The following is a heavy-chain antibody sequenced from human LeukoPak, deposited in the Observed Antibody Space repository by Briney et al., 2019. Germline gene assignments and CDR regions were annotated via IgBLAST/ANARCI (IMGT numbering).Heavy chain of an antibody. D-gene: IGHD3-10*01. J-gene: IGHJ4*02. CDR3: AREANYYGSGSYFEGTFDY. CDR2: IYHRGST. V-gene: IGHV4-38-2*02. CDR1: GYSISNGYY. Sequence: SETLSLTCTVSGYSISNGYYWGWIRQPPGKGLEWVGSIYHRGSTNYNPSLKSRVTISVDTSKNEFSLKLTSVTAADTAVYYCAREANYYGSGSYFEGTFDYWGQGSLVTVSS.